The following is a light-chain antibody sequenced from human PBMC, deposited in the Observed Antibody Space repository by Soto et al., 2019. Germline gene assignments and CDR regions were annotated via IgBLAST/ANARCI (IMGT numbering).Light chain of an antibody. J-gene: IGLJ3*02. CDR1: ISNIGRGYD. CDR3: QTFDSSLTISWV. Sequence: QSVLTQPPSVSGAPGQRVTISCTGSISNIGRGYDMHWYQQLPGSAPRLLLSGDSNRPSGVPDRFSGSRSGTSASLAITGLQAEDEGDYYCQTFDSSLTISWVFGGGTKLTVL. CDR2: GDS. V-gene: IGLV1-40*01.